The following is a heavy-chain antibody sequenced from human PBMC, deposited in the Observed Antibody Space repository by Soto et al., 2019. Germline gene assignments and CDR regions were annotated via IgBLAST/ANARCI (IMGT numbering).Heavy chain of an antibody. D-gene: IGHD3-9*01. CDR1: GGSISSYY. Sequence: SETLSLTCTVSGGSISSYYWSWIRQPPGKGLEWIGDIYYSGSTNYNPSLKSRVTISVDTSKNQFSLKLSSVTAADTAVYYCAMLYDILTGYLTPIDYWGQGTLVTVSS. CDR3: AMLYDILTGYLTPIDY. V-gene: IGHV4-59*12. CDR2: IYYSGST. J-gene: IGHJ4*02.